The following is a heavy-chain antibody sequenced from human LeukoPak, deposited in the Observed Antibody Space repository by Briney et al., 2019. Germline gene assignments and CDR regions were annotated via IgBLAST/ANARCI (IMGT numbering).Heavy chain of an antibody. CDR3: ARRTGYYDGFDY. Sequence: SETLSLTCTVSGGSISSYYWSWIRQPPGKGLEWVGYIYYSGSTNYNPSLKSRVTISVHTSKNQFSLKVSSVTAADTAVYYCARRTGYYDGFDYWGQGTLVTVSS. CDR2: IYYSGST. J-gene: IGHJ4*02. CDR1: GGSISSYY. V-gene: IGHV4-59*01. D-gene: IGHD3/OR15-3a*01.